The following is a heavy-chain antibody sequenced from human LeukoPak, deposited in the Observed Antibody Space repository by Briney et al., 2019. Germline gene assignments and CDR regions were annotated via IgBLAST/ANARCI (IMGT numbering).Heavy chain of an antibody. Sequence: GRSLRLSCAASGFTFSSYGMHWVRQAPGKGLEWVSGISVSGDSTYSAGSVKGRFTISRDNSKNTLYLQMDSLRAEDTAVYYCAKDGGRNVYYHIDYWGQGTLVTVSS. CDR1: GFTFSSYG. CDR2: ISVSGDST. V-gene: IGHV3-23*01. D-gene: IGHD3-22*01. J-gene: IGHJ4*02. CDR3: AKDGGRNVYYHIDY.